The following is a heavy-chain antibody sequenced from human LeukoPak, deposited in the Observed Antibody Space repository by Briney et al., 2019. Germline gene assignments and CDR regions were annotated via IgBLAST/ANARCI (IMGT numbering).Heavy chain of an antibody. CDR1: GFTFSSYW. CDR3: AKDRLNYSGYEKWFDP. CDR2: ISGSGGST. V-gene: IGHV3-23*01. J-gene: IGHJ5*02. D-gene: IGHD5-12*01. Sequence: QPGGSLRLSCAASGFTFSSYWMNWARQAPGKGLEWVSAISGSGGSTYYADSVKGRFTISRDNSKNTLYLQMNSLRAEDTAVYYCAKDRLNYSGYEKWFDPWGQGTLVTVSS.